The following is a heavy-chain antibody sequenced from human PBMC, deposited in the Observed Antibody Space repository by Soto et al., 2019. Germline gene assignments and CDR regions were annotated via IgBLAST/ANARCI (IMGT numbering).Heavy chain of an antibody. CDR2: ISGSGGST. CDR3: AKDMAHDSPQDAGDYYYGMDV. J-gene: IGHJ6*02. CDR1: GFTFSSYA. D-gene: IGHD3-22*01. Sequence: GGSLRLSCAASGFTFSSYAMSWVRQAPGKGLEWVSAISGSGGSTYYADSVRGRFTISRDNSKNTLYLQMNSLRAEDTAVYYCAKDMAHDSPQDAGDYYYGMDVWGQGTTVTVSS. V-gene: IGHV3-23*01.